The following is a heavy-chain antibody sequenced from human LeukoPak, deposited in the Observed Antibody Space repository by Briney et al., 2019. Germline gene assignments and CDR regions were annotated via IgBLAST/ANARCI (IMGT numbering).Heavy chain of an antibody. CDR3: VKDGADSSGWYYGFDT. CDR2: ISSSSSYI. J-gene: IGHJ3*02. D-gene: IGHD6-19*01. CDR1: GFTFSDHY. Sequence: GGSLRLSCAASGFTFSDHYMNWVRQAPGKGLEWVSSISSSSSYIYYADSVKGRFTISRDNAKNSLYLQINSLRPEDTAVYHCVKDGADSSGWYYGFDTWGQGTMVIVSS. V-gene: IGHV3-21*01.